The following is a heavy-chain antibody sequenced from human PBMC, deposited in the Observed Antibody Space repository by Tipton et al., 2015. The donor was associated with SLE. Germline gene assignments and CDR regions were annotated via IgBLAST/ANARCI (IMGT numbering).Heavy chain of an antibody. D-gene: IGHD2-2*01. CDR3: VRASLSFGEYQLLSAEYFQH. CDR2: IWYDGSNK. CDR1: GFTFSSYG. V-gene: IGHV3-33*01. Sequence: RSLRLSCAVSGFTFSSYGMHWVRQAPGKGLEWVAVIWYDGSNKYYADSVKGRFTISRDNAKNSLYLQMSSLRVEDTAIYYCVRASLSFGEYQLLSAEYFQHWGQGTLVTVSS. J-gene: IGHJ1*01.